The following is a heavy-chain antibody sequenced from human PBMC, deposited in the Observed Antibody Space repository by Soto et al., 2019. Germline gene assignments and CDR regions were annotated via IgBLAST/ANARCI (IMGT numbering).Heavy chain of an antibody. CDR3: ARDLHGAFTTMVY. D-gene: IGHD5-18*01. V-gene: IGHV1-46*01. J-gene: IGHJ4*02. CDR1: GYTFIDYY. CDR2: INPNGYTS. Sequence: QVQMVQSGAEVKKPGASIKISCKASGYTFIDYYIHWVRQAPGQGLEWMRIINPNGYTSTLAQKFQGRLTVTSGTSTNTVYMELGNLTSEDTALYYCARDLHGAFTTMVYWGQGTLVTVSS.